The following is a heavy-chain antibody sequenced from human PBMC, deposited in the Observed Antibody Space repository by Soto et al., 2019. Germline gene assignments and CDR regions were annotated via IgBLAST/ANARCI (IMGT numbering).Heavy chain of an antibody. J-gene: IGHJ6*02. CDR3: ARDYYDFWSVYYGMDV. Sequence: GGSLRLSCAASGFTFSSYWMSWVRQAPGKGLEWVANIKQDGSEKYYVDSLKGRFTISRDNAKNSLYLQMNSLRAEDTAVYYCARDYYDFWSVYYGMDVWGQGTTVTVSS. CDR2: IKQDGSEK. V-gene: IGHV3-7*05. D-gene: IGHD3-3*01. CDR1: GFTFSSYW.